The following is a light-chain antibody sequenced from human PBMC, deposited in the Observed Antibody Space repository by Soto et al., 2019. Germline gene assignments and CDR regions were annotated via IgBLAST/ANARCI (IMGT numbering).Light chain of an antibody. V-gene: IGKV3-15*01. CDR2: RTS. CDR1: QSISSN. J-gene: IGKJ4*01. Sequence: ELVVTQSPATLSVSPGERFTPSCRASQSISSNLAWYQQKPGQAPRLLMFRTSSRATGFPARFSGSGSGTEFNLTISSLQSEDFGVYYCQQYNNWPRATFGGGTKGDIK. CDR3: QQYNNWPRAT.